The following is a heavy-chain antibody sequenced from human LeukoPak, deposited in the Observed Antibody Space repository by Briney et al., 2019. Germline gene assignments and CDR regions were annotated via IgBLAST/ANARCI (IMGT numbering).Heavy chain of an antibody. D-gene: IGHD4-17*01. J-gene: IGHJ3*02. CDR1: GFTFSSYW. Sequence: LPGGSLRLSCAASGFTFSSYWMHWVRQAPGKGLVWVSRTNSDGSSTSYADSVKGRFTISRDNAKNTLYLQMNSLRAEDTAVYYCALLAVTTHPDAFDIWGQGTMVTVSS. V-gene: IGHV3-74*01. CDR2: TNSDGSST. CDR3: ALLAVTTHPDAFDI.